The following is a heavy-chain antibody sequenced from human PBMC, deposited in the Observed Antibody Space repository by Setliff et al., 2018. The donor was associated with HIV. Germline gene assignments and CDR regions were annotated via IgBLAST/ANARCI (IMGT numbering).Heavy chain of an antibody. CDR2: MGFTSTSI. CDR3: VRDHLWAFDY. J-gene: IGHJ4*02. Sequence: SGGSLRLSCAASGFTFGSYTMNWVRQAPGKGLEWVTYMGFTSTSITYADSVKGRFTISRDNAKNSLYLQMNSLRVEDTAVYYCVRDHLWAFDYWGQGTLVTVSS. CDR1: GFTFGSYT. V-gene: IGHV3-48*01. D-gene: IGHD1-26*01.